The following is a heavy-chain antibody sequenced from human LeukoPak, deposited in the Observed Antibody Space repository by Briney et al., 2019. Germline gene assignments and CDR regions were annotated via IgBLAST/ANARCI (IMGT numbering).Heavy chain of an antibody. J-gene: IGHJ6*03. V-gene: IGHV1-69*05. Sequence: ASVKVSCKASGGTFSSYAISWVRQAPGQGLEWMGGIIPIFGPANYAQKFQGRVTISTDESTSTAYMELSSLRSEDTAVYYCARGTIFGVVIIPETYYYYMDVWGKGTTVTVSS. CDR1: GGTFSSYA. D-gene: IGHD3-3*01. CDR3: ARGTIFGVVIIPETYYYYMDV. CDR2: IIPIFGPA.